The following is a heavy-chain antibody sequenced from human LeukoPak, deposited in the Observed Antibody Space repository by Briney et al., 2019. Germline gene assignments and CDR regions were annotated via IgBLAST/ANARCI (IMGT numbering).Heavy chain of an antibody. V-gene: IGHV5-51*01. J-gene: IGHJ3*02. CDR1: GYTFTNYW. CDR2: MYPGDSDT. D-gene: IGHD6-13*01. Sequence: GSLKISCKGSGYTFTNYWIGWVRQMPGKGLEWMGIMYPGDSDTKYSPSFQGQVTISADKSISTAYLQWSSLKASDTAMYYCASPAYSSSWSPDSFDIWGQGTMVTVSS. CDR3: ASPAYSSSWSPDSFDI.